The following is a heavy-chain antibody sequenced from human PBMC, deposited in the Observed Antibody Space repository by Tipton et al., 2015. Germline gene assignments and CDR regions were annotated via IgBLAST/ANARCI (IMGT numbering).Heavy chain of an antibody. CDR3: AREVFRWGYGMDV. D-gene: IGHD7-27*01. CDR2: IYYSGRT. J-gene: IGHJ6*02. V-gene: IGHV4-31*01. Sequence: TLSLPCIVSGGSISSSSYYWSWIRQHPGKGLEWIGNIYYSGRTHYNPSLQSQVSISVDTSKNQFSLKLSSVTAADTALYYCAREVFRWGYGMDVWGQGTTVTVPS. CDR1: GGSISSSSYY.